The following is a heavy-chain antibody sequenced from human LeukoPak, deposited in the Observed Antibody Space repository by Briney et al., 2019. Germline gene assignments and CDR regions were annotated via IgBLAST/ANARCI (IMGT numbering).Heavy chain of an antibody. J-gene: IGHJ4*02. CDR1: GFTFSSYW. Sequence: PGGSLRLSCAASGFTFSSYWMDSVRQAPGKGLVWVSRINSDGSSTSYADSVKGRFTISRDNAKNTLYLQMNSLRAEDTAVYYCARPNYYDSSGYPFSYWGQGTLVTVSS. CDR2: INSDGSST. V-gene: IGHV3-74*01. CDR3: ARPNYYDSSGYPFSY. D-gene: IGHD3-22*01.